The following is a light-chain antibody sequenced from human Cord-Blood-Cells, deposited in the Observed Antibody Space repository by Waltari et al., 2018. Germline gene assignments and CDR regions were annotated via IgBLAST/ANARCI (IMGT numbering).Light chain of an antibody. V-gene: IGLV2-14*03. CDR1: SSDVGGYNY. CDR3: SSYTSSSTYV. Sequence: QSALTQPASVSGSPGQSITISCTGTSSDVGGYNYVSWYQQHPGKAPKLMIYDVSNRPSVVSNRFSGSKSGNTASLTISGLQAEDEADYYCSSYTSSSTYVFVTGTKVTVL. J-gene: IGLJ1*01. CDR2: DVS.